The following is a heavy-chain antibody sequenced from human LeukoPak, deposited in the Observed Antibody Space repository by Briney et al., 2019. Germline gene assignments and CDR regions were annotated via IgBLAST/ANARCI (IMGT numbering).Heavy chain of an antibody. J-gene: IGHJ3*02. CDR1: GGTFSSYA. Sequence: GASVKVSCKASGGTFSSYAISWVRQAPGQGLEWMGGIIPIFGTANYAPKFQGRVTITADESTSTAYMELSSLRSEDTAVYYCARDWSISHVFDIWGQGTMVTVSS. D-gene: IGHD3-3*01. V-gene: IGHV1-69*13. CDR3: ARDWSISHVFDI. CDR2: IIPIFGTA.